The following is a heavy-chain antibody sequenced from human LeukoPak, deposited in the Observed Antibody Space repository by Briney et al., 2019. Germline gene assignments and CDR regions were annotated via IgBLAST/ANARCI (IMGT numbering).Heavy chain of an antibody. V-gene: IGHV3-74*01. CDR1: GFTFSSYW. J-gene: IGHJ4*02. Sequence: GGSLRPSCGASGFTFSSYWMHWVRQAPGKGLVWVSRIKSDGSRTSYADSVKGRFTISRDNAKNTLYPQMNGLRAEDTAVYYCARVGVFSSSWLLYWGQGTLVTVSS. D-gene: IGHD6-13*01. CDR2: IKSDGSRT. CDR3: ARVGVFSSSWLLY.